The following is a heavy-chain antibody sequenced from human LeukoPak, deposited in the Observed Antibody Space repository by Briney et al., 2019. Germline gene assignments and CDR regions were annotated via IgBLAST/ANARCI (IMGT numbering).Heavy chain of an antibody. J-gene: IGHJ4*02. CDR1: GYTFSPYW. CDR2: ISNGGGAT. CDR3: AKDRMGAYVTVPDN. Sequence: GGSLRLSCVASGYTFSPYWMSWVRQIPGKGLEWVASISNGGGATYYVDSVRGRFTISRDDAKNSLFLQMNGLRSDDTAVYYCAKDRMGAYVTVPDNWGQGTLVTVSS. V-gene: IGHV3-7*03. D-gene: IGHD5-12*01.